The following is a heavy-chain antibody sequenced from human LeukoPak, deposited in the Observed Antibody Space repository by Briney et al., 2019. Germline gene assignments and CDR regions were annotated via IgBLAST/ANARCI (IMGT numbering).Heavy chain of an antibody. V-gene: IGHV3-23*01. CDR3: VKDERSYYNMYDFDY. Sequence: GGSLRLSCAVSGFTFSNYAMSWVRQAPGKGLEWVSSISNSDDYTYYADSVKGRFTISRDNAKNSLYLQMNSLRAEDTAFYYCVKDERSYYNMYDFDYWGQGTLVTVSS. D-gene: IGHD3-10*01. J-gene: IGHJ4*02. CDR1: GFTFSNYA. CDR2: ISNSDDYT.